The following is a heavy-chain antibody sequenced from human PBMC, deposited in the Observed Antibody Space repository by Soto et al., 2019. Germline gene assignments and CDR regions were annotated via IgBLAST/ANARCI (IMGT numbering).Heavy chain of an antibody. CDR1: GSTVSDYY. Sequence: LSLSCAASGSTVSDYYMSWIRQAPVKGLEWLSYSSNSGTYTRYADSVKGRFSISRDNAKNSLYLQINSLRGEDTATYYCACSRDNYYGLDYWGPVTQFTVSP. D-gene: IGHD3-10*01. CDR2: SSNSGTYT. V-gene: IGHV3-11*06. J-gene: IGHJ4*02. CDR3: ACSRDNYYGLDY.